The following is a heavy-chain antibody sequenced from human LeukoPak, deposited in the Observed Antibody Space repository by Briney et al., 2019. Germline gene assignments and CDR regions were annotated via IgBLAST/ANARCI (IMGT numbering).Heavy chain of an antibody. V-gene: IGHV3-30*14. CDR2: ISNGGRDT. J-gene: IGHJ4*02. D-gene: IGHD4-23*01. CDR3: AKEYYGGNSVHY. Sequence: GGSLRLSCAASGFTFSTYAMHWVRQAPAKGLDWVAVISNGGRDTYYADSVKGRFTISRDNSKNSLYLQMNSLRTEDTALYYCAKEYYGGNSVHYWGQGTLVTVSS. CDR1: GFTFSTYA.